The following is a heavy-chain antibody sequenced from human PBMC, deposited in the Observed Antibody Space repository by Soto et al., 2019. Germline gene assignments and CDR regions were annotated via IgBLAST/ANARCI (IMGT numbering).Heavy chain of an antibody. CDR3: ARAGRRDSSSWYHPPNTFHFDY. CDR1: GFTFSSYD. CDR2: IGTAGDT. J-gene: IGHJ4*02. Sequence: GGSLRLSCAASGFTFSSYDMHWVRQATGKGLEWVSAIGTAGDTYYPGSVKGRFTISRENAKNSLYLQMNSLRAEDTAVYYCARAGRRDSSSWYHPPNTFHFDYWGQGTLVTVSS. V-gene: IGHV3-13*01. D-gene: IGHD6-13*01.